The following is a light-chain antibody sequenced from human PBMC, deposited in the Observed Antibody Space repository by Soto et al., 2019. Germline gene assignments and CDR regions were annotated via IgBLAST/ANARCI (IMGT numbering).Light chain of an antibody. CDR1: RSDIGSYNL. CDR3: CSYAGISTYYV. Sequence: QSALTQPASVSGSPGQSITISCTGTRSDIGSYNLVSWYQQHPGKAPKLIIYVGSKRPSGVSNRFSGSKSGNTASLTISGLQAEDEADYYCCSYAGISTYYVFGTGTKLTVL. CDR2: VGS. J-gene: IGLJ1*01. V-gene: IGLV2-23*01.